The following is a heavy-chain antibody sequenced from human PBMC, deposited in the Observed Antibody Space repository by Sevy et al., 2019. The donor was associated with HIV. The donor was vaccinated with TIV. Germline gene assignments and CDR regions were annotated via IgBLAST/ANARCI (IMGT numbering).Heavy chain of an antibody. CDR2: INSYSNYI. Sequence: GGSLRLSCAASGFTFSTYSMNWVRQPPGKGLEWVSSINSYSNYIYYADSLKGRFTISRDNAKNSLYLQMNSLRVDDTAVYYCVQEIGAKNHVWGQGTTVTVSS. J-gene: IGHJ6*02. CDR3: VQEIGAKNHV. D-gene: IGHD3-22*01. V-gene: IGHV3-21*01. CDR1: GFTFSTYS.